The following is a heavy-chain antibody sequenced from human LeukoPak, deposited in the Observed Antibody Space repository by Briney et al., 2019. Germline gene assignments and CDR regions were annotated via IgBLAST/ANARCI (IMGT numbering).Heavy chain of an antibody. V-gene: IGHV1-24*01. CDR3: ARPSHTYGSGSPYYYYGMDV. J-gene: IGHJ6*02. D-gene: IGHD3-10*01. CDR1: GYTLTELS. Sequence: ASVKVSCKVSGYTLTELSMHWVRQAPGKGLEWMGGFDPEDGETIYAQKFQGRVTMTEDTSTDTAYMELSSLRSEDTAVYYCARPSHTYGSGSPYYYYGMDVWGQGTTVTVSS. CDR2: FDPEDGET.